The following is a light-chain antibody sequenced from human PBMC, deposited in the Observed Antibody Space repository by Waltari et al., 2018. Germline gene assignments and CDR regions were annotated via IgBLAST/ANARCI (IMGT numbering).Light chain of an antibody. J-gene: IGKJ3*01. V-gene: IGKV1-33*01. CDR1: QDISNY. CDR3: QHYDNLPFT. Sequence: DIQMTQSPSALSASVGDRVTITCQASQDISNYLNWYQQKPGQAPKLLIYDSSNLEAGVPARFSGSGSGTEFTFTISSLQPGDVATYYCQHYDNLPFTFGPGTKVDLK. CDR2: DSS.